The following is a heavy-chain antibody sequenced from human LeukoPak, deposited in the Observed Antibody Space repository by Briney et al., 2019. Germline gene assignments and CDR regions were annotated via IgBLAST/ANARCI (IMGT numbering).Heavy chain of an antibody. CDR3: ARVGAGYSYDEYYYYYMDV. CDR1: GGSFSGYY. J-gene: IGHJ6*03. V-gene: IGHV4-34*01. CDR2: INHSGST. Sequence: PSETLSLTCAVYGGSFSGYYWSWIRQPPGKGLEWIGEINHSGSTYYNPSLKSRVTISVDTSKNQFSLKLSSVTAADTAVYYCARVGAGYSYDEYYYYYMDVWGKGTTVTVSS. D-gene: IGHD5-18*01.